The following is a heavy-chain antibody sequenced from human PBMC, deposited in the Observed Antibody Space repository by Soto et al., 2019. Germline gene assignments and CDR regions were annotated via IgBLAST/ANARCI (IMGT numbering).Heavy chain of an antibody. CDR2: IGASSTTI. V-gene: IGHV3-11*01. J-gene: IGHJ4*02. CDR1: GFTLSDHY. Sequence: QVQLVESGGGLVKIGGSLRLSCAASGFTLSDHYMTWVRQVPGKGLEWVSYIGASSTTIYYADSVKGRFTISRDNAKNSLFLQMNSLRAEDTAVYYCARDIRGANWGQGTLVTVSS. CDR3: ARDIRGAN.